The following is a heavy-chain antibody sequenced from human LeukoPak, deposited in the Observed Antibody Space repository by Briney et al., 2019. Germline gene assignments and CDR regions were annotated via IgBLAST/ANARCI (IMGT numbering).Heavy chain of an antibody. J-gene: IGHJ4*02. D-gene: IGHD6-19*01. Sequence: PSETLSLTCTVSGGSISSYYWSWIRQPPGKGLGWIGYIYYSGSTNYNPSLKSRVTISVDTSKNQFSLKLSSVTAADTAVYYCARDRASGLVKWGQGTLVTVSS. V-gene: IGHV4-59*01. CDR1: GGSISSYY. CDR3: ARDRASGLVK. CDR2: IYYSGST.